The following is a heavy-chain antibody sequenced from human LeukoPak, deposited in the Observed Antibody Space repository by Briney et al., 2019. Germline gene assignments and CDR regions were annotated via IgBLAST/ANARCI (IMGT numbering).Heavy chain of an antibody. CDR2: INHSGST. Sequence: SETLSLTCAVYGGSFSGYYWSWIRQPPGKGLEWIGEINHSGSTNYNPSLKSRVTISVDTSKNQFSLKLSSVTAADTAVYYCARGENPGWYVDWGLGTLVTVSS. CDR1: GGSFSGYY. J-gene: IGHJ4*02. D-gene: IGHD3-10*02. V-gene: IGHV4-34*01. CDR3: ARGENPGWYVD.